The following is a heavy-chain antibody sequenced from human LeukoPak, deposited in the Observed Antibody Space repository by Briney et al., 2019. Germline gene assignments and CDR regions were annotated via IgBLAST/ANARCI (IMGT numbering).Heavy chain of an antibody. V-gene: IGHV1-69*04. D-gene: IGHD1-26*01. CDR1: GGTFSSYA. CDR3: ARERGKWELTIFDY. Sequence: ASVNVSCKASGGTFSSYAISWVRQAPGQGLEWMGRIIPILGIANYAQKFQGRVTITADKSTSTAYMELSSLRSEDTAVYYCARERGKWELTIFDYWGQGTLVTVSS. J-gene: IGHJ4*02. CDR2: IIPILGIA.